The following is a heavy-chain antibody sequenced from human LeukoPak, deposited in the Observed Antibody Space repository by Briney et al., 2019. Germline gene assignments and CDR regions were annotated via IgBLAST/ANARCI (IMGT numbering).Heavy chain of an antibody. D-gene: IGHD3-10*01. CDR1: GGTFSSYA. CDR3: ARDYYGSGSYYSDY. J-gene: IGHJ4*02. Sequence: ASVKVSCKASGGTFSSYAISWVRQAPGQGLEWMGGIIPIFGTAYYAQKFQGRVTITADKSTSTAYMELSSLRSEDTPVYYCARDYYGSGSYYSDYWGQGTLVSVSS. V-gene: IGHV1-69*06. CDR2: IIPIFGTA.